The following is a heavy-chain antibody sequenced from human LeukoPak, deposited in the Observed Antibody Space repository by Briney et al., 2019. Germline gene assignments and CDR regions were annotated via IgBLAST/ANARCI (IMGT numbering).Heavy chain of an antibody. CDR3: ASPKASTYYDFWSGLDY. Sequence: GGSLRLSCAASGFTFSSYAMSWVRQAPGKGLEWVSAISGSGGSTYYADSVKGRFTISRDNSKNTLYLQMNSLRAEDTAVYYCASPKASTYYDFWSGLDYWGQGTLVTVSS. CDR1: GFTFSSYA. CDR2: ISGSGGST. D-gene: IGHD3-3*01. J-gene: IGHJ4*02. V-gene: IGHV3-23*01.